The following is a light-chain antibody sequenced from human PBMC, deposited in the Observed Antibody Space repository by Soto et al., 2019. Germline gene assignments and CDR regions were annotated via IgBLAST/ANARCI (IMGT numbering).Light chain of an antibody. J-gene: IGKJ5*01. CDR2: VAS. Sequence: DIQMTQSPSSLSASVEDRVVITCRASQSISRYLNWYQQKPGKAPNLLIYVASSLQSEVPSRFSGSGSGTDFTLTITSLQPEDFATYYCQQSYGTPITFGQGTRLEIK. CDR3: QQSYGTPIT. CDR1: QSISRY. V-gene: IGKV1-39*01.